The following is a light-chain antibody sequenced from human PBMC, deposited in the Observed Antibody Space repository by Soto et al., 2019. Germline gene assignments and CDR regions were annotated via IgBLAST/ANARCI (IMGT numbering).Light chain of an antibody. Sequence: EIVLTQSPGTLSLSPGAIATLSCRASQSVSSSYLAWYQQKAGQAPRLLIYGASSRATGIPDRFSGSGSGTDFTLTISRLQPEDFAAYYCQQYRSSLFTFGPGTQVDIK. V-gene: IGKV3-20*01. CDR3: QQYRSSLFT. J-gene: IGKJ3*01. CDR2: GAS. CDR1: QSVSSSY.